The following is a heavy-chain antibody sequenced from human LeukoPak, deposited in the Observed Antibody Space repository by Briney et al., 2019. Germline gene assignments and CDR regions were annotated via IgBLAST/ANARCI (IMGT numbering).Heavy chain of an antibody. J-gene: IGHJ3*02. CDR2: IYYSGSI. CDR1: GGSITSGDYY. CDR3: ARTGSHDAFDI. Sequence: SETLSLTCTVSGGSITSGDYYWRWIRQHPGKGLEWIGSIYYSGSIYYNPSLKSRVTISVDTSKNQFSLKRSSVTATDTAVYHCARTGSHDAFDIWGQGTLVTVSS. V-gene: IGHV4-31*03.